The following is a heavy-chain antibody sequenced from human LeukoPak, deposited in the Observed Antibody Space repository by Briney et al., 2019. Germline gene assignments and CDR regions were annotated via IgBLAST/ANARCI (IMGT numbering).Heavy chain of an antibody. Sequence: SETLSLTCAVYAGSFSGYYWSWIRQPPGKGLEWIGEINHSGSTNYNPSLKSRVTISVDTSKNQFSLKLSSVTAADTAVYYCARALDSSGYYYHIQSFDYWGQGTLVTVSS. CDR3: ARALDSSGYYYHIQSFDY. J-gene: IGHJ4*02. D-gene: IGHD3-22*01. V-gene: IGHV4-34*01. CDR2: INHSGST. CDR1: AGSFSGYY.